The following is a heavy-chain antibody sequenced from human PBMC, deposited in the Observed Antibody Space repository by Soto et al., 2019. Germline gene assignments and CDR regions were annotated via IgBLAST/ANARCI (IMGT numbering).Heavy chain of an antibody. Sequence: EVQLLESGGGLVQPGGSLRLSCAVSGFTFSSYAMSWVRQAPGKGLEWVSGISGSGGNTYYADSVKGRFTVSRDNSKNTLYLQMNSLRADDTAVYFCAKDHEGGQWLAFRESWGQGTLVTVSS. CDR2: ISGSGGNT. V-gene: IGHV3-23*01. D-gene: IGHD6-19*01. J-gene: IGHJ5*02. CDR1: GFTFSSYA. CDR3: AKDHEGGQWLAFRES.